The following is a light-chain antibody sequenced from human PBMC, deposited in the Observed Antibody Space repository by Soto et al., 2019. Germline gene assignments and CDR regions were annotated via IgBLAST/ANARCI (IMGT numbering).Light chain of an antibody. J-gene: IGLJ2*01. CDR1: SSDVAAYNY. Sequence: QSVLTQPASVSGSPGQSITISCTGTSSDVAAYNYLSWYQQYPGKAPKVMIYDVTNRPSGVSNRFSGSKSGNTASLTISGLQTEDEADYYCSSYTSSSHVVFGGGTKLTVL. CDR2: DVT. CDR3: SSYTSSSHVV. V-gene: IGLV2-14*01.